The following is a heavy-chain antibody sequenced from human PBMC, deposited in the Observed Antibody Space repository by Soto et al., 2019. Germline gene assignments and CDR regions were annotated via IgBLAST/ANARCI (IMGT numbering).Heavy chain of an antibody. D-gene: IGHD2-15*01. Sequence: QVQLVQSGADVEKPGASVKVSCKASGYTFSSYAIHWVRQAPGQGLEWMGWIHAGNGNTKYSQSFQSRVTISRDTSATTAYMELNSLRSEDTAVYYCARGVAFLDYWGQGTLVTVSS. V-gene: IGHV1-3*01. J-gene: IGHJ4*02. CDR1: GYTFSSYA. CDR3: ARGVAFLDY. CDR2: IHAGNGNT.